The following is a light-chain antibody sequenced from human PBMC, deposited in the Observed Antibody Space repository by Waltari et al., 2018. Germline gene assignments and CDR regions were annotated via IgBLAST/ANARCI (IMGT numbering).Light chain of an antibody. CDR1: QSIGRS. J-gene: IGKJ1*01. CDR3: QHYVRMPVT. V-gene: IGKV3-20*01. Sequence: EIMLTQSPGTLSLSPGERATLSCRTSQSIGRSLAWYQQKPGQAPRLLIYGVSSRATDIPDRFSGSGSGTDFSLTINTLEPEDCALYYCQHYVRMPVTFGQGTKVEIK. CDR2: GVS.